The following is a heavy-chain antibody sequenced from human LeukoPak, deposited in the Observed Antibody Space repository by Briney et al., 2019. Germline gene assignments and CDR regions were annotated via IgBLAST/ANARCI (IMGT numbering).Heavy chain of an antibody. CDR2: INPSGGST. V-gene: IGHV1-46*01. Sequence: EASVKVSCKASGYTFTSYDINWVRQATGQGLEWMGIINPSGGSTSYAQKFQGRVTMTRDTSTSTVYMELSSLRSEDTAVYYCARDYFQQLGYYGMDVWGQGTTVTVSS. CDR3: ARDYFQQLGYYGMDV. J-gene: IGHJ6*02. CDR1: GYTFTSYD. D-gene: IGHD6-13*01.